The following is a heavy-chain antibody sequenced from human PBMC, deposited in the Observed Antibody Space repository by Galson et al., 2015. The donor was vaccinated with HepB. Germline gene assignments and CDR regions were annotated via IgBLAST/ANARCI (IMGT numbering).Heavy chain of an antibody. CDR2: TYYWSKWYN. V-gene: IGHV6-1*01. J-gene: IGHJ4*02. Sequence: CAISGDSVSSNSAAWNWIRQSPSRGLEWLGRTYYWSKWYNDYAVSVKSRISINPDTSKNQFSLQLNSVTPEDTAVYYCARYHTYSKTFDYWGQGTLVTVSS. CDR3: ARYHTYSKTFDY. D-gene: IGHD3-10*01. CDR1: GDSVSSNSAA.